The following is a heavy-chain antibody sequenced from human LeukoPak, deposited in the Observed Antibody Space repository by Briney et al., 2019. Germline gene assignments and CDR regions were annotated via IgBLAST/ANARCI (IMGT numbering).Heavy chain of an antibody. V-gene: IGHV3-23*01. CDR2: TSDRGDYT. D-gene: IGHD7-27*01. CDR3: ARAWGSADY. Sequence: PGGSLRLSCAASGFTFTSYSMSWVRQAPGKGLEWVSGTSDRGDYTYYADSVKGRFTISRDNAKNSLYLQMNSLRAEDTAVYYCARAWGSADYWGQGTLVTVSS. CDR1: GFTFTSYS. J-gene: IGHJ4*02.